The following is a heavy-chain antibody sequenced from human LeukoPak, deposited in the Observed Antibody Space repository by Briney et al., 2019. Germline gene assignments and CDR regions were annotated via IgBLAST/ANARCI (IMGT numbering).Heavy chain of an antibody. CDR3: AKGAFRVRGETPFDY. V-gene: IGHV3-30*02. Sequence: PGGSLRLSCAASGFTFSSYGMHWVRQAPGKGLEWVAFIRYDGSNKYYADSVKGRFTISRDNSKNTLYLQMNSLRAEDTAVYYCAKGAFRVRGETPFDYWGQGTLVTVSS. J-gene: IGHJ4*02. CDR2: IRYDGSNK. D-gene: IGHD1-1*01. CDR1: GFTFSSYG.